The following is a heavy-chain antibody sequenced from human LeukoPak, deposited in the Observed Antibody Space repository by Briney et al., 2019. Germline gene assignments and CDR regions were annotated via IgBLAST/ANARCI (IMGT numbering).Heavy chain of an antibody. CDR3: AKGVPMIVVVIDDWYFDL. CDR1: GFTFSSYG. J-gene: IGHJ2*01. V-gene: IGHV3-23*01. D-gene: IGHD3-22*01. Sequence: GGSLRLSCAASGFTFSSYGMSWVRQAPGKGLEWVSDISGSGGSTYYADSVKGRFTISRDNPKNTLYLQMNSLRAEDTAVYYCAKGVPMIVVVIDDWYFDLWGRGTLVTVSS. CDR2: ISGSGGST.